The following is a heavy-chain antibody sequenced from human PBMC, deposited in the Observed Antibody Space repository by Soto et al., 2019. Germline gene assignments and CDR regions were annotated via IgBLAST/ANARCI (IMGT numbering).Heavy chain of an antibody. V-gene: IGHV3-21*04. J-gene: IGHJ6*02. CDR2: VSTSSSST. Sequence: GGSLRLSCAASGFTFSSYSMNWVRQAPGKGLEWVSSVSTSSSSTYYIDSVKGRFTISRDNAKNTLYLQMNSLRAEDTAVYYCARSDYGSGSFSHYYYGMDVWGQGTTVTVSS. D-gene: IGHD3-10*01. CDR1: GFTFSSYS. CDR3: ARSDYGSGSFSHYYYGMDV.